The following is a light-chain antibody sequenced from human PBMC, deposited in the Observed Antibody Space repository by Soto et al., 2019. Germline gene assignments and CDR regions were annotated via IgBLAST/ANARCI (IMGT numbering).Light chain of an antibody. CDR1: QDISNY. CDR2: AAS. Sequence: DIQMTQSPSSLSASIGDRVTITCRASQDISNYLAWYQQKPGKVPKLLIYAASTLQSGVPSRFSGRGSGTDFTLTISSLQPEDVATYYCQKYNSALFTFGGGTRVEIK. V-gene: IGKV1-27*01. CDR3: QKYNSALFT. J-gene: IGKJ4*01.